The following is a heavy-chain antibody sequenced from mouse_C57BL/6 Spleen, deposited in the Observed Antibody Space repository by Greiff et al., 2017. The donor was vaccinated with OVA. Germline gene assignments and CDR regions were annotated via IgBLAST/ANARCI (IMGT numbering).Heavy chain of an antibody. J-gene: IGHJ4*01. Sequence: EVKLVESGPELVKPGASVTISCKASGYSFTGYYMNWVKQSPEQSLEWIGEINPSTGGTTYNQKFKAKATLTVDKSSSTAYMQLKSLTSEDSAVYYCARWLLRGAMDYWGQGTSVTVSS. CDR1: GYSFTGYY. CDR3: ARWLLRGAMDY. CDR2: INPSTGGT. V-gene: IGHV1-42*01. D-gene: IGHD2-3*01.